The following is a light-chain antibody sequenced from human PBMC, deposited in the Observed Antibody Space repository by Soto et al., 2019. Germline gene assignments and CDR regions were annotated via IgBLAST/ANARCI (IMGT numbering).Light chain of an antibody. V-gene: IGLV2-8*01. CDR3: SSYTGTNNFGV. J-gene: IGLJ1*01. CDR2: EVR. CDR1: SSDVGGYNY. Sequence: QSALTQPPSASGSPGQSVTSSCTGSSSDVGGYNYVSWYQQHPGKAPKLVIYEVRKRTSGVPGRVSGSKSGNAASLPVSGLQAEDEADYYCSSYTGTNNFGVFGPGTKVTVL.